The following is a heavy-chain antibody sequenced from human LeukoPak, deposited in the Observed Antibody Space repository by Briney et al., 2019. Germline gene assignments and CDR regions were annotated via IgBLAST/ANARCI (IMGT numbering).Heavy chain of an antibody. CDR3: AKARARYGDYFDY. CDR1: GFTFSSYG. CDR2: ISYDGSNK. Sequence: PGGSLRLSCAASGFTFSSYGMHWVRQAPGKGLEWVAVISYDGSNKYYADSVKGRFTISRDNSKNTLYLQMNSLRAEDTAVYYCAKARARYGDYFDYWGQGTLVTVSS. D-gene: IGHD4-17*01. J-gene: IGHJ4*02. V-gene: IGHV3-30*18.